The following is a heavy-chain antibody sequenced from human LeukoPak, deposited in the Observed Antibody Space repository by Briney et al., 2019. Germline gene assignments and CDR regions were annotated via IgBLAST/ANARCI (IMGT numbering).Heavy chain of an antibody. D-gene: IGHD3-10*01. CDR3: ARHDSFISY. Sequence: PGGSLRLFCVASGFTFSDYAMSWVRQAPGKGLEWVSGISDSGGSTYYADSVKGRCTISRDNSKNTVSLQMNNLRAEDTAVYFWARHDSFISYWPQGTLVTVTS. J-gene: IGHJ4*02. CDR1: GFTFSDYA. V-gene: IGHV3-23*01. CDR2: ISDSGGST.